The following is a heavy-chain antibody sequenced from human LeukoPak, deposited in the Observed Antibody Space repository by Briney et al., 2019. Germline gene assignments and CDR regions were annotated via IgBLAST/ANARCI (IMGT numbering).Heavy chain of an antibody. CDR3: AKSRGAYGSGSYYYFDY. J-gene: IGHJ4*02. CDR1: GFTFSSYA. D-gene: IGHD3-10*01. CDR2: ISGSGGST. Sequence: PGGSLRLSCAASGFTFSSYAMSWVRQAPGKGLEWVSAISGSGGSTYYADSVKGRFTISRDNSKNTLYLQMNSLRAEDTAVYYCAKSRGAYGSGSYYYFDYWGQGTLVTVSS. V-gene: IGHV3-23*01.